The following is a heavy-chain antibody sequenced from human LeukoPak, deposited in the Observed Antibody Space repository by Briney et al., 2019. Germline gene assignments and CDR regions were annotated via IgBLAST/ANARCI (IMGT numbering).Heavy chain of an antibody. V-gene: IGHV1-69*13. J-gene: IGHJ3*02. CDR2: IIPIFGTA. D-gene: IGHD3-22*01. Sequence: GASVKVSCKASGGTFSSYAISWVRQAPGQGLEWMGGIIPIFGTANYAQKFQGRVTITADESTSTAYMELSSLRSEDTAVYYCARDLTPGYYDTDGDAFDIWGQGTMVTVSS. CDR1: GGTFSSYA. CDR3: ARDLTPGYYDTDGDAFDI.